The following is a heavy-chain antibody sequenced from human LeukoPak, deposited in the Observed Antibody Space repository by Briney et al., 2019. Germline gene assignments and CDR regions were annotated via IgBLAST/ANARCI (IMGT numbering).Heavy chain of an antibody. Sequence: GGSLRLSCAASGFTFSSYWMSWVRQAPGKGLEWVANIKQDGSEKYYVDSVKGRFTNSRDNAKNSLYLQMNSLRAEDTAVYYCARDRYCSSTSCHYYYYYYMDVWGKGTTVTVSS. D-gene: IGHD2-2*01. V-gene: IGHV3-7*01. CDR2: IKQDGSEK. CDR3: ARDRYCSSTSCHYYYYYYMDV. CDR1: GFTFSSYW. J-gene: IGHJ6*03.